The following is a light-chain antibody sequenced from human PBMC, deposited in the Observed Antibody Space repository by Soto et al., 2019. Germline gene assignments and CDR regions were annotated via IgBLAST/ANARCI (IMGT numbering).Light chain of an antibody. CDR1: SSDVGSYKY. J-gene: IGLJ2*01. Sequence: QSALTQPASVSGSPGQSITISCTGTSSDVGSYKYVSWFQQHPAKAPNLMIYEVINRPSGVSNRFSGSKSGNTASLTISGLQAEDEADYYCISYTTSSTVVFGGGTKLTVL. V-gene: IGLV2-14*01. CDR3: ISYTTSSTVV. CDR2: EVI.